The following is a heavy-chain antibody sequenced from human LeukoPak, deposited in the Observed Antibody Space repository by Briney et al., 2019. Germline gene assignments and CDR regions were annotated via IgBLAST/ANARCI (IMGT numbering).Heavy chain of an antibody. J-gene: IGHJ4*02. Sequence: GGSLRLSCAASGFTFSNYWMTWVRQAPGKGLEWVANINRDGSERYYVDSVKGRFTISRDDAKSSLYLQMNSLRAEDTAVYYCTYLGTTVTNGFDYWGQGTLVTVSS. V-gene: IGHV3-7*03. CDR1: GFTFSNYW. CDR3: TYLGTTVTNGFDY. D-gene: IGHD4-17*01. CDR2: INRDGSER.